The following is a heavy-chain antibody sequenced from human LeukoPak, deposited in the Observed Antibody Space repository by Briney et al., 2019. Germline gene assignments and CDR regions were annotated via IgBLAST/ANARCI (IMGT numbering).Heavy chain of an antibody. CDR3: ARGSDDAFDY. CDR2: MNPNSGNT. J-gene: IGHJ4*02. V-gene: IGHV1-8*03. D-gene: IGHD6-25*01. Sequence: GASVKVSCKASGYTFTSYDINWVRQAPGQGLEWMGWMNPNSGNTGYAQKLQGRVTITRNTSISTAYMELSSLRSEDTAVYYCARGSDDAFDYWGQGTLVTVSS. CDR1: GYTFTSYD.